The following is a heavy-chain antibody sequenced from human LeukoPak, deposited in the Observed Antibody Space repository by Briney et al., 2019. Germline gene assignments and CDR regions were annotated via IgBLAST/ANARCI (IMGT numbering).Heavy chain of an antibody. CDR2: ISSSSSDI. CDR3: ERLYDGSAYHADHFDY. Sequence: GGSLRLSCAGSGFTFNTYNMNWVRQAPGKGLEWVSSISSSSSDIYYADSVKGRFTISRDNAKNSLYLQMNSLRAEDTAVYYCERLYDGSAYHADHFDYWGQGTLVTVSS. CDR1: GFTFNTYN. J-gene: IGHJ4*02. V-gene: IGHV3-21*01. D-gene: IGHD3-22*01.